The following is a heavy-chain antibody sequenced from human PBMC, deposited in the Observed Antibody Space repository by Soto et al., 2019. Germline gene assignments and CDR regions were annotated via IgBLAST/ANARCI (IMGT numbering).Heavy chain of an antibody. D-gene: IGHD6-19*01. J-gene: IGHJ3*02. CDR1: GFTFSSYA. CDR3: ARDEQWLAPAYAFDI. V-gene: IGHV3-30-3*01. CDR2: ISYDGSNK. Sequence: WGSLRLSCAASGFTFSSYAMHLVRQAPGKGLEWVAVISYDGSNKYYADSVKGRFTISRDNSKNTLYLQMNSLRAEDTAVYYCARDEQWLAPAYAFDIWGQGTMVTVSS.